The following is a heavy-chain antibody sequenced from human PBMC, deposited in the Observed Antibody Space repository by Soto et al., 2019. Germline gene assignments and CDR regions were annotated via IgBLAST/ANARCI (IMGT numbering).Heavy chain of an antibody. D-gene: IGHD2-15*01. V-gene: IGHV3-23*01. Sequence: GGSLRLSCAASGFTFSSYAMSWVRQAPGKGLEWVSAISGSGGSTYYADSVKGRFTISRDTAKNIVFLQMNSLRAEDTAVYHCARGVVCSACLEGAWFDPWGPGTLVTVSS. CDR3: ARGVVCSACLEGAWFDP. CDR2: ISGSGGST. J-gene: IGHJ5*02. CDR1: GFTFSSYA.